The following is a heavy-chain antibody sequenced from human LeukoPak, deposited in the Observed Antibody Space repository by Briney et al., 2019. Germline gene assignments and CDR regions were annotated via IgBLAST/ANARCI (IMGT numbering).Heavy chain of an antibody. CDR3: TADLLHTCSSTMAV. CDR2: IKSKTDGGTT. D-gene: IGHD6-6*01. Sequence: GGSLRLSCAASGFTFSNAWMSWVRQAPGKGLEWVGRIKSKTDGGTTDYAAPVKGRFTISRDDSKNTLYLQMNSLKTEDTAVYYCTADLLHTCSSTMAVWGKGTTVTVSS. V-gene: IGHV3-15*01. J-gene: IGHJ6*04. CDR1: GFTFSNAW.